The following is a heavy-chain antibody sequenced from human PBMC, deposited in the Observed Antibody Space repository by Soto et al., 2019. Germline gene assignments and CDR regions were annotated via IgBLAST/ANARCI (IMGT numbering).Heavy chain of an antibody. CDR2: INTNTGNP. CDR3: AVGYSGYAQGYWFGP. CDR1: GYTFTSYA. D-gene: IGHD5-12*01. Sequence: QVQLVQSGSELKKPGASVKVSCKASGYTFTSYAMNWVRQAPGQGLEWMGWINTNTGNPTYAQGFTGRFVFSLDTLVSTVYLQIWSLKAGDTAVYYCAVGYSGYAQGYWFGPWGQGNLVTVSS. V-gene: IGHV7-4-1*01. J-gene: IGHJ5*01.